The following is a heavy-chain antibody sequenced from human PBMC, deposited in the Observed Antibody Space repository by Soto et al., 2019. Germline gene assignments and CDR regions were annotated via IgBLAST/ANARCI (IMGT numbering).Heavy chain of an antibody. CDR1: GFTFSSYW. D-gene: IGHD3-10*01. V-gene: IGHV3-7*03. CDR2: IKQDGSEK. CDR3: ARWGHYHGSGSYYPDWYFDL. J-gene: IGHJ2*01. Sequence: PGGSLRLSCAASGFTFSSYWMSWVRQAPGKGLEWVANIKQDGSEKYYVDSVKGRFTISRDNAKNSLYLQMNSLRAEDTAVYYCARWGHYHGSGSYYPDWYFDLWGRGTLVTVSS.